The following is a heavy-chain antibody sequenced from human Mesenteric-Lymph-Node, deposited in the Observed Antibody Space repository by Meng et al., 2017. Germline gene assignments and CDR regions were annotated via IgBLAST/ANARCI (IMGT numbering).Heavy chain of an antibody. Sequence: QVQLKQWGAEVLKPSETLSLTCAVYGGSLSGYYWGWIRQPPGKGLEWMGEVYHNGVTKYSPSLRSRVVISIDTSKNQFSLNLRSVSAADTAMYYCARGGATPMIIKYWGPGTLVTVSS. CDR3: ARGGATPMIIKY. D-gene: IGHD3-10*01. CDR2: VYHNGVT. CDR1: GGSLSGYY. J-gene: IGHJ4*02. V-gene: IGHV4-34*02.